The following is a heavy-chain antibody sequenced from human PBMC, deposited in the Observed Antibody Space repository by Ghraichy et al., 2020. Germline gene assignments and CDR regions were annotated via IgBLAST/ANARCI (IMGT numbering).Heavy chain of an antibody. CDR1: GFTFSSYA. CDR3: VKAMEFGYFDY. J-gene: IGHJ4*02. V-gene: IGHV3-64D*06. Sequence: AGSLRLSCSASGFTFSSYAMHWVRQAPGKGLEYVSAISSNGGSTYYADSVKGRFTISRDNSKNTLYLQMSSLRAEDTAVYYCVKAMEFGYFDYWGQGTLVTVSS. D-gene: IGHD3-10*01. CDR2: ISSNGGST.